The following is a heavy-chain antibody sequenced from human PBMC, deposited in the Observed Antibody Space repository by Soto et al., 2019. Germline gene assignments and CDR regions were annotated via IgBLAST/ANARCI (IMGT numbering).Heavy chain of an antibody. CDR2: IYYSGST. J-gene: IGHJ3*02. V-gene: IGHV4-39*01. CDR1: CGSISSSSYY. Sequence: ETLSLTCTVSCGSISSSSYYLGWIRQPPGKGLEWIGSIYYSGSTYYNPSLKSRVTISVDTSKNQFSLKLSSVTAADTAVYYCARLDIVATMDAFDIWGQGTMVTVSS. CDR3: ARLDIVATMDAFDI. D-gene: IGHD5-12*01.